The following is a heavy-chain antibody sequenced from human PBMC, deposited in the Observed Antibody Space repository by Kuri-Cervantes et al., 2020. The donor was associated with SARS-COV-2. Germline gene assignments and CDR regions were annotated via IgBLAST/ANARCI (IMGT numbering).Heavy chain of an antibody. D-gene: IGHD2-15*01. V-gene: IGHV3-30-3*01. CDR2: ILYDGSNK. CDR3: AKDQHGIVVVVAAIDY. Sequence: GGSLRLSCAASGFTFSSYAMHWVRQAPGKGLEWVAVILYDGSNKYYADSVKGRFTIPRDNSKNTLYLQMNSLRAEDTAVYYCAKDQHGIVVVVAAIDYWGQGTLVTVSS. CDR1: GFTFSSYA. J-gene: IGHJ4*02.